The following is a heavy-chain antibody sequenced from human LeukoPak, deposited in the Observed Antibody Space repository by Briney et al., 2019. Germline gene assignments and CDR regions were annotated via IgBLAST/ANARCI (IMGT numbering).Heavy chain of an antibody. CDR1: GYTFTSYA. J-gene: IGHJ4*02. CDR2: INAGNGNT. V-gene: IGHV1-3*01. CDR3: ANAHYSCGSCYHS. Sequence: ASVKVSCKASGYTFTSYAMHWVRQAPGQRLEWMGWINAGNGNTKYSQKFQGRVTITRDTSASTAHMELSSLRSEDTAVYYCANAHYSCGSCYHSWGQGTLVTVSS. D-gene: IGHD2-15*01.